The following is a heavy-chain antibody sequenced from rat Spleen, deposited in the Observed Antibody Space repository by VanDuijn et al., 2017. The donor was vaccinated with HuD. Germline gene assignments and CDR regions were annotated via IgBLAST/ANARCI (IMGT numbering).Heavy chain of an antibody. CDR2: ISTGGNQ. CDR1: GFSLTSNG. Sequence: QVHLKESGPGLVQSSQTLSLTCTVSGFSLTSNGVSWVRQPPGEGLEWIAAISTGGNQYYNSALSSRLSISRDTSKSQVFLKVDSLQTEDTATYFCTRESLPGFNSHWFLSWGQGTLVTVSS. D-gene: IGHD1-4*01. CDR3: TRESLPGFNSHWFLS. V-gene: IGHV2S12*01. J-gene: IGHJ3*01.